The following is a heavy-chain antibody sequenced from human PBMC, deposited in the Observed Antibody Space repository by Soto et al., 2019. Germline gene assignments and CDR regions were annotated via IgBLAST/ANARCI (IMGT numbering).Heavy chain of an antibody. J-gene: IGHJ5*02. Sequence: ASVKVSCKASGYTFTSYGISWVRQAPGQGLEWMGWISAYNGNTNYAQKLQGRVTMTTDTSTSTAYMELRSLRSDDTAVYYCARENGNWNDALSPGDWFDPWGQGTLVTVSS. D-gene: IGHD1-1*01. CDR1: GYTFTSYG. V-gene: IGHV1-18*01. CDR2: ISAYNGNT. CDR3: ARENGNWNDALSPGDWFDP.